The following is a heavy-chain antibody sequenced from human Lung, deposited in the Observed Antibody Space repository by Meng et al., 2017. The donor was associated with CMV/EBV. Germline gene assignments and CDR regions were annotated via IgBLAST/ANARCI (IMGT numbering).Heavy chain of an antibody. CDR3: ARERGKPAAIYYYVMDV. CDR1: GGSFSGYY. Sequence: XAVYGGSFSGYYWSWIRKPPGKGLEWIGEINHSGSTNYTPSLKSRVTISVDTSKNQFSLKRSSVTAADTAVYYCARERGKPAAIYYYVMDVWGQGXTVTVSS. CDR2: INHSGST. V-gene: IGHV4-34*01. D-gene: IGHD2-2*02. J-gene: IGHJ6*02.